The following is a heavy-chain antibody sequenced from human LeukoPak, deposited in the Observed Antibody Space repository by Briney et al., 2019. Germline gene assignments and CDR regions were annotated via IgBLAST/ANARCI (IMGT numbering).Heavy chain of an antibody. D-gene: IGHD1-26*01. J-gene: IGHJ3*01. Sequence: PSETLSLTCAVSGYSITNTNYWGWIRRPPGKGLEWIGSIYHSGTTYYNLSLKSRVTISVDTSKNQFSLKISSVTAADTAMYYCAKELPPSAAFDVWGQGTMVTVSS. V-gene: IGHV4-38-2*01. CDR2: IYHSGTT. CDR3: AKELPPSAAFDV. CDR1: GYSITNTNY.